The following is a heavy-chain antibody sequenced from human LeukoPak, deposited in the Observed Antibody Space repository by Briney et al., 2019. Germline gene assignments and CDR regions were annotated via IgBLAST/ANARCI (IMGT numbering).Heavy chain of an antibody. CDR1: GFTFSSYW. Sequence: GGSLRLSCAASGFTFSSYWMHWVRQAPGKGLVWVSRIKSDGSTNYADSVKGRFTISRDNAKNTVSLQMNSLRAEDTGVYYCARAPSEIGGYYPEYYRHWGQGTLVTVSS. J-gene: IGHJ1*01. CDR2: IKSDGST. V-gene: IGHV3-74*01. CDR3: ARAPSEIGGYYPEYYRH. D-gene: IGHD3-22*01.